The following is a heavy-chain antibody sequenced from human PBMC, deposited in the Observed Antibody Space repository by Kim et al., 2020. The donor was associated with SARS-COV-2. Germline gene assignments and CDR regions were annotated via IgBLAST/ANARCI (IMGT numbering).Heavy chain of an antibody. J-gene: IGHJ4*02. CDR3: ARDLYYGSAWHPPFDY. Sequence: GGSLRLSCAASGFTFSSYGMHWVRQAPGKGLEWVAVIWYDGSNKYYADSVKGRFTISRDNSKNTLYLQMNSLRAEDTAVYYCARDLYYGSAWHPPFDYWGRGTLVTVSS. CDR2: IWYDGSNK. D-gene: IGHD3-10*01. V-gene: IGHV3-33*01. CDR1: GFTFSSYG.